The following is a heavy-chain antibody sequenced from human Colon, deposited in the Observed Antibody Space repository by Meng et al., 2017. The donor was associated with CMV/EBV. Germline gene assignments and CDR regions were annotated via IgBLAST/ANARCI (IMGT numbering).Heavy chain of an antibody. D-gene: IGHD6-19*01. CDR1: GASITSGTHY. CDR2: IYTSGRT. J-gene: IGHJ4*02. Sequence: QVPLQDAGPGLGKPSQTLSLTCSVPGASITSGTHYWNWIRQPAGKGLEWIGRIYTSGRTNYNPSLKSRVTISRDTSKNQFSLKLNSVTAADTAVYYCARDDDSGWYFDHWGLGSLVTVSS. V-gene: IGHV4-61*02. CDR3: ARDDDSGWYFDH.